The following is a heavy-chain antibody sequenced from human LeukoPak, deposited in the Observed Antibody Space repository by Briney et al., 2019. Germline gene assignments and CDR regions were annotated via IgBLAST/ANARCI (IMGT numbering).Heavy chain of an antibody. D-gene: IGHD3-22*01. J-gene: IGHJ2*01. V-gene: IGHV3-30*04. CDR1: GFTSSSHA. Sequence: PGGSLRLSCAASGFTSSSHAMHWIRQTPDKRLEWVAVISFDGSEEHYGDSVRGRFHISRDNSNNTLFLQMNSLRPEDTAVYYCARGEVIVVITPWYFDLWGRGTLVTVSS. CDR2: ISFDGSEE. CDR3: ARGEVIVVITPWYFDL.